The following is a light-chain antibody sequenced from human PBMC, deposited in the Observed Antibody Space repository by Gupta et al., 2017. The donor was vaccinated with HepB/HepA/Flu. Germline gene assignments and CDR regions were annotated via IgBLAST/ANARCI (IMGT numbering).Light chain of an antibody. Sequence: QSVLAQPPSVAGAPGQRITISCIGSSSTIGAGFPVHWYQQLPGTVPKLLISYNNSRPSGVPDRFSASNSGTSAALAITGLQAEDEADDYCQSYDSRLSGSPVFGGGTKLTVL. CDR3: QSYDSRLSGSPV. V-gene: IGLV1-40*01. CDR2: YNN. J-gene: IGLJ2*01. CDR1: SSTIGAGFP.